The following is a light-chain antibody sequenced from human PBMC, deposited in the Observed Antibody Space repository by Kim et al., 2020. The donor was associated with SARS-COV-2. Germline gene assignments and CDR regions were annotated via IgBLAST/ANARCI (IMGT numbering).Light chain of an antibody. CDR1: SSDVGGYNY. Sequence: LTQPPSASGSPGQSVTISCTGTSSDVGGYNYVSWYQQHPGKAPKLMIYEVTKRPSGVPDRFSGSKSGNTASLTVSGLQAEDEADYYCSSYAGDNVLFGGGTQLTVL. V-gene: IGLV2-8*01. CDR3: SSYAGDNVL. J-gene: IGLJ3*02. CDR2: EVT.